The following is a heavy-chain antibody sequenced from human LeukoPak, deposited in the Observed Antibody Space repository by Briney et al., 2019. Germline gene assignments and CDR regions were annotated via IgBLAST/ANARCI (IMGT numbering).Heavy chain of an antibody. Sequence: TGGSLRLSCAASGFTFSSYRMNWVRQAPGKGLEWVSSISSSSTYKYYAHSVKGRFTISRDNAKNSLYLQMNSLRAEDTAVYYCAREDSSGWADYWGQGTLVTVSS. CDR2: ISSSSTYK. V-gene: IGHV3-21*01. CDR3: AREDSSGWADY. J-gene: IGHJ4*02. D-gene: IGHD6-19*01. CDR1: GFTFSSYR.